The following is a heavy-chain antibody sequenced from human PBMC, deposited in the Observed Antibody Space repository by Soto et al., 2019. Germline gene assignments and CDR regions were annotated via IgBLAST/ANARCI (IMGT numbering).Heavy chain of an antibody. CDR1: GGIFGSHG. Sequence: QVQLIQSEAEVKKPGSSVRVSCTASGGIFGSHGFSWVRQAPGQRLEWVGGFIPIFRTLTYTEKFQARVRIAADESTNTVYLDLSSMTSEDTAVYYCVRDRRIYYSDPPEDFGASDYEVWGQGTMVSVSS. D-gene: IGHD3-22*01. CDR2: FIPIFRTL. V-gene: IGHV1-69*01. J-gene: IGHJ3*01. CDR3: VRDRRIYYSDPPEDFGASDYEV.